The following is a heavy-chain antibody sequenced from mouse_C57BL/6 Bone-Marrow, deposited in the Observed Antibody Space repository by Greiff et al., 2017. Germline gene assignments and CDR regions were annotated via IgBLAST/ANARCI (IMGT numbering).Heavy chain of an antibody. CDR3: ARWAMDY. CDR2: IDPSDSYT. Sequence: VQLQQSGAELVMPGASVKLSCKASGYTFTSYWMHWVKQRPGQGLEWIGEIDPSDSYTNYNQKLKGKSTLTVDKSSSTAYMQLSSLTSEDSAVYYCARWAMDYWGQGTSVTVAS. J-gene: IGHJ4*01. V-gene: IGHV1-69*01. CDR1: GYTFTSYW.